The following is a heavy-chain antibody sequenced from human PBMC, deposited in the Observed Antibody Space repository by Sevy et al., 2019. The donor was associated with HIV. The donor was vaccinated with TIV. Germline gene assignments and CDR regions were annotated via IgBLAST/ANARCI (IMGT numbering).Heavy chain of an antibody. J-gene: IGHJ4*02. CDR2: IYYSGST. V-gene: IGHV4-59*01. CDR3: ARERQLVLDY. Sequence: SETLSLTCTVSGGSISNYYWSWIRQPPGKGLEWIGYIYYSGSTNYNPSLKSRVTISVDTSKNQFSLKLSSVTAADTVVYYCARERQLVLDYWGQGTLVTVS. CDR1: GGSISNYY. D-gene: IGHD6-13*01.